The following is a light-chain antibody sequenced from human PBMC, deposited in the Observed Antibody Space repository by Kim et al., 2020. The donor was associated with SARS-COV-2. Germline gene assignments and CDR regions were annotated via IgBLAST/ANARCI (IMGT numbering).Light chain of an antibody. CDR1: SSNIGNNF. CDR2: RNN. J-gene: IGLJ2*01. Sequence: QKVIISWSGSSSNIGNNFVYWYQQLPGTAPKLLIYRNNKRPSGVPDRFSGSKSGTSASLAISGLRSEDEADYYCAAWDDTLNGHVVIGGGTQLTVL. V-gene: IGLV1-47*01. CDR3: AAWDDTLNGHVV.